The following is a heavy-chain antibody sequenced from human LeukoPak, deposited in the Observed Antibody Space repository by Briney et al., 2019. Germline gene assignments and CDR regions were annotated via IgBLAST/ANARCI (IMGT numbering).Heavy chain of an antibody. D-gene: IGHD2-15*01. V-gene: IGHV1-69*04. CDR3: ARGLPGDY. CDR1: GGTFSSYA. CDR2: IIPILGIA. Sequence: SVKVSCKASGGTFSSYAISWVRQAPGQGLEWMGRIIPILGIANYAQKFQGRVTITADKSTSTAYMELSSLRSDDTAVYYCARGLPGDYWGQGTLVTVSS. J-gene: IGHJ4*02.